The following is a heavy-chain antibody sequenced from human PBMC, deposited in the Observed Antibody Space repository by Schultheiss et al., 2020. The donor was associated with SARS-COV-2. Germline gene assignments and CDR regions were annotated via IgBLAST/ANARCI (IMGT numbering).Heavy chain of an antibody. Sequence: SSGGYYWSWIRQHPGKGLEWVSGISWNSGSIGYADSVKGRFTISRDNAKNSLYLQMNSLRAEDTALYYCAKVSGYYGSGSTGAFDIWGQGTMVTVSS. CDR3: AKVSGYYGSGSTGAFDI. D-gene: IGHD3-10*01. CDR2: ISWNSGSI. J-gene: IGHJ3*02. CDR1: SSGGYY. V-gene: IGHV3-9*01.